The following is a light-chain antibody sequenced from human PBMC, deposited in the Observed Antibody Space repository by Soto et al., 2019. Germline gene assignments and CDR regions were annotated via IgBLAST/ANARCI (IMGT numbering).Light chain of an antibody. CDR1: QSISRN. Sequence: DIQMTQSPSSLSASVGDRVTITCRASQSISRNLNWYQHKPGKAPKLLIYAASSLQNRGPSTFSGGGSGTEFTLSISSLQPKDVGTYYCQQSYTTASITFGQGTRLEIK. V-gene: IGKV1-39*01. J-gene: IGKJ5*01. CDR2: AAS. CDR3: QQSYTTASIT.